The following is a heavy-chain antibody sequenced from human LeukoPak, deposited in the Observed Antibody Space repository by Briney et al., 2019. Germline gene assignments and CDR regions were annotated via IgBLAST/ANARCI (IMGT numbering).Heavy chain of an antibody. J-gene: IGHJ4*02. V-gene: IGHV1-69*04. CDR1: GGTFSSYA. CDR3: ASVTLRGYSGSDY. Sequence: GSSVKVSCKASGGTFSSYATSWVRQAPGQGLEWMGRIIPILGIANYAQKFQGRVTITADKSTSTAYMELSSLRSEDTAVYYCASVTLRGYSGSDYWGQGTLVTVSS. D-gene: IGHD5-12*01. CDR2: IIPILGIA.